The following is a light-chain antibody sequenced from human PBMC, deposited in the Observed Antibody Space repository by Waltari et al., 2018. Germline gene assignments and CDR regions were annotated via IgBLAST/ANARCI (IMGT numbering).Light chain of an antibody. CDR3: QHYKNLPVS. Sequence: IVLTQSPGTLSLSTGERATLSCRASQSVNIYLAWYKQKPGQAPRLLIYHTSTRAAGIPDRFSGSGSGTDFSLTISGLEPEDFAVYYCQHYKNLPVSFGQGTKVEIK. V-gene: IGKV3-20*01. J-gene: IGKJ1*01. CDR1: QSVNIY. CDR2: HTS.